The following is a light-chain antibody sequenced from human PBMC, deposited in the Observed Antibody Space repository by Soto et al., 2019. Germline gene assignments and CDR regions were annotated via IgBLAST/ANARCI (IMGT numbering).Light chain of an antibody. V-gene: IGKV1-5*03. CDR2: LAS. J-gene: IGKJ3*01. CDR3: QQYYSYPFT. Sequence: DIQMTQSPSTLSASVGDRVTITCRASQSINSRLAWYQQKPGKAPKFLLYLASILASEVPSRFSGTESGTEFTLTISSLQPDDFATYYCQQYYSYPFTFGPGTKVDIK. CDR1: QSINSR.